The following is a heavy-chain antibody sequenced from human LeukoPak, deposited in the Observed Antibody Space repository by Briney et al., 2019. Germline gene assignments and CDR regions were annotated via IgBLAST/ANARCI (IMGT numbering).Heavy chain of an antibody. J-gene: IGHJ4*02. D-gene: IGHD3-3*01. CDR3: AKDRASDDLWSGFYY. V-gene: IGHV3-30*18. CDR2: ISDDGSNK. Sequence: PGGSLRLSCAASGFTFINYGMHWVRQAPGKGLEWVAVISDDGSNKYYADSVKGRFAVPRDNSKNTLYLQMISLRLEDTAVYYCAKDRASDDLWSGFYYWGQGTLVTVSS. CDR1: GFTFINYG.